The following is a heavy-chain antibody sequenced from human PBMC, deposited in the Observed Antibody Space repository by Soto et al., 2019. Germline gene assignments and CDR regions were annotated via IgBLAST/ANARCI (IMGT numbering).Heavy chain of an antibody. CDR3: AREGYCSGGSCYSDTFLVVVNGAFYI. J-gene: IGHJ3*02. Sequence: ASVKVSCKASGYTFTSYGISWVRQAPGQGLEWMGWISAYNGNTNYAQRLQGRVTMTTDTSTSTAYMELRSLRSDDTAVYYCAREGYCSGGSCYSDTFLVVVNGAFYIWGQPNTVPVSS. CDR2: ISAYNGNT. D-gene: IGHD2-15*01. CDR1: GYTFTSYG. V-gene: IGHV1-18*01.